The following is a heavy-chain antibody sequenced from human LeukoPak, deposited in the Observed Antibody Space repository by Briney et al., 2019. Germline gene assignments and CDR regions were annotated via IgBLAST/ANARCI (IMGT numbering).Heavy chain of an antibody. CDR2: VSAYNGNT. J-gene: IGHJ6*03. D-gene: IGHD6-19*01. CDR1: GYTFTSYG. V-gene: IGHV1-18*01. Sequence: ASVKVSCKASGYTFTSYGISWVRQAPGQGLEWMGWVSAYNGNTNYAQKLQGRVTMTTDTSTSAAYMELGSLRSDDTAVYYCARSSNRMAVAGTTYYYYYMDVWGKGTTVTVSS. CDR3: ARSSNRMAVAGTTYYYYYMDV.